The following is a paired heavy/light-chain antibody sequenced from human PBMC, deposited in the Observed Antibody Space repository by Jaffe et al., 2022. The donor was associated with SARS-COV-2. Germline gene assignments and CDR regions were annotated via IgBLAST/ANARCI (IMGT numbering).Light chain of an antibody. J-gene: IGKJ1*01. Sequence: DVVMTQSPLSLPVTLGQPASISCRSSQSLMHSDGNTYLNWFHQRPGQSPRRLIYKISNRDSGVPDRFSGSGSGTDFTLKISRVEAEDVGVYYCMQITHWPGTFGQGTRVVIK. CDR1: QSLMHSDGNTY. CDR3: MQITHWPGT. CDR2: KIS. V-gene: IGKV2-30*02.
Heavy chain of an antibody. V-gene: IGHV7-4-1*02. Sequence: QVQLVQSESELKKPGASVKVACKTSGYTFNRYGINWVRQAPGEGLEWMGWINTNNGNPTYAQGFTGRFVFSLDTSVSTAYLQISSLKAEDTAVYYCARDSTLYDYWGQGTLVTVSS. J-gene: IGHJ4*02. CDR1: GYTFNRYG. CDR3: ARDSTLYDY. D-gene: IGHD3-3*01. CDR2: INTNNGNP.